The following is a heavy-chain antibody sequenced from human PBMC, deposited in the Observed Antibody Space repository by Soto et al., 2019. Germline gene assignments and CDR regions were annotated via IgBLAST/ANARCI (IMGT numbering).Heavy chain of an antibody. CDR1: GFTFTSSA. D-gene: IGHD3-3*01. V-gene: IGHV1-58*01. J-gene: IGHJ4*02. CDR3: AAVMEWVPYYFDY. CDR2: IVVGSGNT. Sequence: GASVKVSCKASGFTFTSSAVQWVRPARGQRLEWIGWIVVGSGNTNYAQKFQERVTITRDISTSTAYMELSSLRSADTAVYYCAAVMEWVPYYFDYWGQGTLVTVSS.